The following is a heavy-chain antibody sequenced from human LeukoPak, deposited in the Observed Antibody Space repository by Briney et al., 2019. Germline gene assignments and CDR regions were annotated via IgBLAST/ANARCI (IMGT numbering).Heavy chain of an antibody. V-gene: IGHV3-30*02. CDR3: AKEGYSYGRSDNYYFDY. Sequence: PGESLRLSCATSGFTFSNYGMHWVRQAPGKGLEWVAFIRFDGSNKYYADSVKGRFTISRDNSKNTLYLQMNSLRAEDTALYYCAKEGYSYGRSDNYYFDYWGQGTLVTVSS. CDR2: IRFDGSNK. J-gene: IGHJ4*02. D-gene: IGHD5-18*01. CDR1: GFTFSNYG.